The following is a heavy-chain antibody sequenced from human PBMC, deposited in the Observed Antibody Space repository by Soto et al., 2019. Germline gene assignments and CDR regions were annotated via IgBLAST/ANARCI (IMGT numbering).Heavy chain of an antibody. Sequence: QVQLVQSGAEVKKPGSSVKVSCKASGGTFSSYAISWVRQATGQGLEWMGGIIPIFGTANYAQKFQGRVTITADESTSTAYMELSRLRSEDTAVYYCASYYSNLDLDYYYGMDVWGQGTTVTVSS. J-gene: IGHJ6*02. CDR2: IIPIFGTA. CDR1: GGTFSSYA. CDR3: ASYYSNLDLDYYYGMDV. V-gene: IGHV1-69*12. D-gene: IGHD4-4*01.